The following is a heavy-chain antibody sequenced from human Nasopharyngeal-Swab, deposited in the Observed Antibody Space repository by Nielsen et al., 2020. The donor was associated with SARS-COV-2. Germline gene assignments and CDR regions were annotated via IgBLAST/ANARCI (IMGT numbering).Heavy chain of an antibody. D-gene: IGHD3-10*01. CDR3: ARDVIPAYGSGTYHDY. CDR1: GYSFAGYY. J-gene: IGHJ4*02. CDR2: INTKSGGT. V-gene: IGHV1-2*06. Sequence: ASVKVSCKASGYSFAGYYMHRVRQAPGQGLEWMGRINTKSGGTDYAQKLQGRVTMTRNTSISTAYMELSSLISDDTAVYYCARDVIPAYGSGTYHDYWGQGTLVTVSS.